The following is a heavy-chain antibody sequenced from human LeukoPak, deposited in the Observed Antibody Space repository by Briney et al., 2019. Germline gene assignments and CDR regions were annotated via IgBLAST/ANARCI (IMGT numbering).Heavy chain of an antibody. CDR1: GYTFTSYG. D-gene: IGHD3-3*01. CDR3: ARAYYDFWSGYSTTYYYYYMDV. Sequence: ASVKVSCKASGYTFTSYGISLVRQAPGQGLEWMGWISAYNGNTNYAQKLQGRVTMTTDTSTSTAYMELRSLRSDDTAVYYCARAYYDFWSGYSTTYYYYYMDVWGKGTTVTVSS. CDR2: ISAYNGNT. V-gene: IGHV1-18*01. J-gene: IGHJ6*03.